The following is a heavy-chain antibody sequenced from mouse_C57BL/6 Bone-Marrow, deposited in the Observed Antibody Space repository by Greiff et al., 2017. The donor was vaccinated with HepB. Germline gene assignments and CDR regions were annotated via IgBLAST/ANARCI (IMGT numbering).Heavy chain of an antibody. CDR2: INPYNGGT. CDR1: GYTFTDYY. J-gene: IGHJ2*01. D-gene: IGHD1-1*01. CDR3: ARIDYYYFDY. V-gene: IGHV1-19*01. Sequence: EVQLQQSGPVLVKPGASVKMSCKASGYTFTDYYMNWVKQSHGKSLEWIGVINPYNGGTSYNQKFKGKATLTVDKSSSTAYMELNSLTSEDSAFYYCARIDYYYFDYWGQGTTLTVSS.